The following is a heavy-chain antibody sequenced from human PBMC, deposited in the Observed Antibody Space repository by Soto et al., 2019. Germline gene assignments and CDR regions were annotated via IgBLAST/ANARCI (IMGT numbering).Heavy chain of an antibody. J-gene: IGHJ5*02. D-gene: IGHD2-2*01. V-gene: IGHV4-34*01. Sequence: SETLSLTCAVYGGSFSGYYWSWIRQPPGKGLEWIGEINHSGSTNYNPSLKSRVTISVDTSKNQFSLKLSSVTAADTAVYYCARDRMVVVVPAGVIYNWFDPWGQGTLVTVSS. CDR1: GGSFSGYY. CDR2: INHSGST. CDR3: ARDRMVVVVPAGVIYNWFDP.